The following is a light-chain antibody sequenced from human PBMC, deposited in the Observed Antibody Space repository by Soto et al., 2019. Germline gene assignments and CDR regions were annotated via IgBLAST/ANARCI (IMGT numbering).Light chain of an antibody. Sequence: DIQMTQSPSSVSASIGDTVIITCRASQDINVYLNWYQHKPGEVPKLLIYSASTLHSGVPSRFTGSGSETDFTLTITGLQPEDFATYYCQHGYVAPYNFGQGTKV. CDR2: SAS. J-gene: IGKJ2*01. CDR3: QHGYVAPYN. CDR1: QDINVY. V-gene: IGKV1-39*01.